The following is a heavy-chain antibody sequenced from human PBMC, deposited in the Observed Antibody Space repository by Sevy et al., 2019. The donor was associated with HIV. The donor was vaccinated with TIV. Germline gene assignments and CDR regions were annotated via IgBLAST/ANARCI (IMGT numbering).Heavy chain of an antibody. CDR1: GDSFSSYF. CDR2: INTSGST. D-gene: IGHD7-27*01. Sequence: SETLSLTCTVSGDSFSSYFWAWIRQPAGKGLEWIGRINTSGSTNYNPSLNSRVTMSVETSKSQFSLKVTSLTAADTAIYFCARSNWVTATNGFSKSYYFDYWGQGSLVTVSS. CDR3: ARSNWVTATNGFSKSYYFDY. J-gene: IGHJ4*02. V-gene: IGHV4-4*07.